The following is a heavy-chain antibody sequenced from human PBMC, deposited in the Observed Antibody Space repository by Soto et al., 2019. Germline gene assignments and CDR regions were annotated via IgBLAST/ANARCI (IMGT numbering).Heavy chain of an antibody. J-gene: IGHJ4*02. CDR2: TYYRSKWYH. D-gene: IGHD4-4*01. CDR1: GDSVSSNSAA. CDR3: ARDRYSNTYFDY. V-gene: IGHV6-1*01. Sequence: SQTLSLTCAITGDSVSSNSAAWNWIRQSPSRGLEWLGRTYYRSKWYHDYAVSVRSRITINPDTSKNQLSLQLNSVTPDDTAVYFCARDRYSNTYFDYWGQGTLVTVSS.